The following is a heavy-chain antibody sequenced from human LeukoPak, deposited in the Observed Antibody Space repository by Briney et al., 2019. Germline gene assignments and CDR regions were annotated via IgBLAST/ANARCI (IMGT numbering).Heavy chain of an antibody. V-gene: IGHV3-7*03. CDR3: ARGGGLDV. J-gene: IGHJ6*02. CDR2: INHNGNVN. Sequence: GGSLRLSCAASGFTLSSYSVNWARQAPGKGLEWVASINHNGNVNYYVDSVKGRFTISRDNAKNSLYLQMSNLRAEDTAVYFCARGGGLDVWGQGATVTVSS. D-gene: IGHD3-16*01. CDR1: GFTLSSYS.